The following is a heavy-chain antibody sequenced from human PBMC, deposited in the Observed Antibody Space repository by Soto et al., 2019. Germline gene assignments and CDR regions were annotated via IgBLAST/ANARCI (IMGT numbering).Heavy chain of an antibody. CDR3: AKDRLWGSSDRGAPDDFEV. Sequence: PSETLSLTCTASGGSISSRNWWSWLRQSPTKVLEWIGEIYQSGSTNYNPSLESRVTISVDKSKNQFSLELTSLTAADTAVYYCAKDRLWGSSDRGAPDDFEVWGQGTMVTVSS. J-gene: IGHJ3*01. V-gene: IGHV4-4*02. CDR2: IYQSGST. D-gene: IGHD6-6*01. CDR1: GGSISSRNW.